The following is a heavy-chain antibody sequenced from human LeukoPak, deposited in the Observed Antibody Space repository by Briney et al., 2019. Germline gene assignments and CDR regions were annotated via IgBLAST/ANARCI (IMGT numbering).Heavy chain of an antibody. D-gene: IGHD3-22*01. CDR1: GFTFSSYS. CDR2: ISSSSSSYI. V-gene: IGHV3-21*01. CDR3: ARVDYYDSSGYQIEPLGY. Sequence: KTGGSLRLSCAASGFTFSSYSMNWVRQAPGKGLEWVSSISSSSSSYIYYADSVKGRFTISRDNAKNSLYLQMNSLRAEDTAVYYCARVDYYDSSGYQIEPLGYWGQGTLVTVSS. J-gene: IGHJ4*02.